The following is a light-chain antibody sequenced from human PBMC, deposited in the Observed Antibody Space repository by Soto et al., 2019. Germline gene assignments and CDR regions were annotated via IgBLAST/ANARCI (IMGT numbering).Light chain of an antibody. Sequence: EIVMTQSPATLSVSPGERATLSCRASQNVGNSLVWYQQKPGQPPRLLIYAASIRATGIPVRFSGGGSGTEFTLTISSLQPEDFAVFYCLEHESWPWTFGQGTKVQIK. CDR3: LEHESWPWT. CDR1: QNVGNS. J-gene: IGKJ1*01. CDR2: AAS. V-gene: IGKV3-15*01.